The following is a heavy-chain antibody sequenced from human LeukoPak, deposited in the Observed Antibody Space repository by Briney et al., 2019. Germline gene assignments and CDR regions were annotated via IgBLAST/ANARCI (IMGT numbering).Heavy chain of an antibody. Sequence: ASVKVSRKASVYTFTGYAIHWVRQAPGQGLEWMGWINPEKRDTGYAHKFQGRVTMTSDTSISTAYMELSSLRSDDTAVYYCAKKVRGPSHPLDFWGQGTLVTVSS. V-gene: IGHV1-2*02. CDR3: AKKVRGPSHPLDF. CDR2: INPEKRDT. CDR1: VYTFTGYA. J-gene: IGHJ4*02. D-gene: IGHD5-12*01.